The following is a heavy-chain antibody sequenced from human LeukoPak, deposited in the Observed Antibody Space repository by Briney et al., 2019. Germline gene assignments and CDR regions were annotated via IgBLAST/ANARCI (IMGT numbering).Heavy chain of an antibody. CDR2: IWYDGSNK. D-gene: IGHD1-26*01. Sequence: GGSLRLSCTASGFTFSSYAMHWVRQAPGKGLEWVAVIWYDGSNKYYADSVKGRFTISRDNSKNTLYLQMNSLRAEDTAVYYCARGFYSGSYSAAFDIWGQGTMVTVSS. V-gene: IGHV3-33*08. J-gene: IGHJ3*02. CDR1: GFTFSSYA. CDR3: ARGFYSGSYSAAFDI.